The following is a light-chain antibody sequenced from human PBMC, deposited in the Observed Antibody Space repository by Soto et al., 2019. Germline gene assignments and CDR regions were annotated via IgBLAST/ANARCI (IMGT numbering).Light chain of an antibody. CDR2: GAS. CDR1: QSVSSNY. J-gene: IGKJ1*01. CDR3: QQYGSSPWT. Sequence: PGERATLSCRASQSVSSNYLAWYQQKPGQAPRLLIYGASSRATGIPDRFSGSESGTDFTLTISRLEPEDFVMYYCQQYGSSPWTFGRGTKVEIK. V-gene: IGKV3-20*01.